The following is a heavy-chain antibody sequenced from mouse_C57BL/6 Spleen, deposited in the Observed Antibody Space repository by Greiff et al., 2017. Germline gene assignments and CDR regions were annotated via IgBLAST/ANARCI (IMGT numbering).Heavy chain of an antibody. CDR2: INPSSGYT. J-gene: IGHJ4*01. V-gene: IGHV1-7*01. Sequence: QVQLKQSGAELAKPGASVKLSCKASGYTFTSYWMHWVKQRPGQGLEWIGYINPSSGYTKYNQKFKDKATLTADKSSSTAYMQLSSLTYEDSAVYYCASFSNWDDAMDYWGQGTSVTVSS. CDR3: ASFSNWDDAMDY. D-gene: IGHD4-1*02. CDR1: GYTFTSYW.